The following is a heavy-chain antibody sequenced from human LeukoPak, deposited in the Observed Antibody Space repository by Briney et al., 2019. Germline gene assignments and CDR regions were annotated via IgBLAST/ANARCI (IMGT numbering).Heavy chain of an antibody. J-gene: IGHJ6*03. D-gene: IGHD5-18*01. CDR2: INPNSGGT. Sequence: GASVKVSCKASGYTFTGYYMHWVRQAPGQGLEWMGWINPNSGGTNYAQKFQGRVTMTRDTSISTAYMELSSLRSEDTAVYYCATMSGDTAMAHGPYYYYYMDVWGKGTTVTVSS. CDR1: GYTFTGYY. V-gene: IGHV1-2*02. CDR3: ATMSGDTAMAHGPYYYYYMDV.